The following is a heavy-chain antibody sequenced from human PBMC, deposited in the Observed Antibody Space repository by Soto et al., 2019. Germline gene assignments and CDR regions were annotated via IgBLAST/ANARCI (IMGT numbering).Heavy chain of an antibody. CDR3: ARARGGYDYVHFDY. CDR2: MNPNSGNT. V-gene: IGHV1-8*01. Sequence: QVQLVQSRAEVKKPGASVKVSCKASGYTFTSYDINWVRQATGQALEWMGWMNPNSGNTGYAQKFQGRVTMTRNTSISTAYMELSSLRSEDTAVYYCARARGGYDYVHFDYWGQGTLVTVSS. CDR1: GYTFTSYD. D-gene: IGHD5-12*01. J-gene: IGHJ4*02.